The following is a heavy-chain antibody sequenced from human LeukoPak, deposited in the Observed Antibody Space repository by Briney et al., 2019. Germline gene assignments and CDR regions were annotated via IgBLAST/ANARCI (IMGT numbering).Heavy chain of an antibody. CDR1: GYTFTSYG. CDR3: AREVGIAANYHDAFDI. Sequence: ASVKVSCKASGYTFTSYGISWVRQAPGQGLEWMGWISAYNGNTNYAQKLQGRVTMTTDTSTSTAYMELRSLRSDDTAVYYCAREVGIAANYHDAFDIWGQGTMVTVSS. V-gene: IGHV1-18*01. D-gene: IGHD6-13*01. J-gene: IGHJ3*02. CDR2: ISAYNGNT.